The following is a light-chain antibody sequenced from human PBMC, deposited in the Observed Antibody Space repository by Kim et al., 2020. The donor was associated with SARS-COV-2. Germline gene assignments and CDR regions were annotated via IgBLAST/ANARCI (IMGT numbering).Light chain of an antibody. Sequence: DIQMTRPPSTLSPSVGDRVIITCRASQSVSSWLAWYQQKPGKAPKPLIYDASSLESGVPSRFSGSGSGTEFTLTISSLQPDDFATYFCQQYNNYSPPYTVGQGTKLEI. J-gene: IGKJ2*01. V-gene: IGKV1-5*01. CDR1: QSVSSW. CDR3: QQYNNYSPPYT. CDR2: DAS.